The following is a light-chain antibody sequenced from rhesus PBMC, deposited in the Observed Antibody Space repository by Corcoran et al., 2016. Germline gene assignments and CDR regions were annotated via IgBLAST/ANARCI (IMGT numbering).Light chain of an antibody. CDR3: LHYSRTPLA. CDR1: QSISSW. V-gene: IGKV1-22*01. J-gene: IGKJ4*01. CDR2: KAS. Sequence: DIQMTQSPSSLSASLGDTVTITCRASQSISSWLDWYQQKPGKAPKLLIYKASSLQSGVPSRFSGSGSGTDFTLTFRSLQPDDFATYYCLHYSRTPLAFGGGTKVELK.